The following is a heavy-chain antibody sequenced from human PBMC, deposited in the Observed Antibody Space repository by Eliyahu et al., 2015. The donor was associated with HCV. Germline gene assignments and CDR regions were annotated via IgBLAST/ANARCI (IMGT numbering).Heavy chain of an antibody. CDR2: ISYDGRSQ. V-gene: IGHV3-30*18. CDR1: GFTFSNYG. CDR3: AKGAAAADGLLFAEN. Sequence: QVQLVESGGGVVQPGRSLRLSCAASGFTFSNYGIHWVRQAPGKGLEWLAVISYDGRSQYYADSVKGRFTISRDNSKNTLYLQMDSLRAEDTAVYYCAKGAAAADGLLFAENWGQGTLVTVSS. J-gene: IGHJ4*02. D-gene: IGHD6-13*01.